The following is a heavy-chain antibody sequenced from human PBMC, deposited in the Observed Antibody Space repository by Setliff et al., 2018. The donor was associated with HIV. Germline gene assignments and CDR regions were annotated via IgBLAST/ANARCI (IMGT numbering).Heavy chain of an antibody. Sequence: SVKVSCKASGDIPRHYGFNWVRQAPGQGLEWVGSVIPVFGGPHYAQRFQGRVTITADRSSNTAYMEIMSLRSDDTATYYCGRGVLYGLSEYWGPGSLVTVSS. V-gene: IGHV1-69*13. D-gene: IGHD3-10*01. J-gene: IGHJ4*02. CDR1: GDIPRHYG. CDR2: VIPVFGGP. CDR3: GRGVLYGLSEY.